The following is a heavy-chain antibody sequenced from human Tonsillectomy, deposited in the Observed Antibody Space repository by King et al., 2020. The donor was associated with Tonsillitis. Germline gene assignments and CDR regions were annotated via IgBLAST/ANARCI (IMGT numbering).Heavy chain of an antibody. Sequence: VQLVESGGGLVQPGGSLRLSCAASGFTFNIYNMNWVRQAPGKGLEWGSDITSSSGTIYYADSLKGRFTISRDNAKNSLYLHMNSLRAVDTAVYYCARERSYCSAGSCYSYDFGMDVWGEGATVTVSS. D-gene: IGHD2-15*01. CDR2: ITSSSGTI. J-gene: IGHJ6*04. V-gene: IGHV3-48*01. CDR1: GFTFNIYN. CDR3: ARERSYCSAGSCYSYDFGMDV.